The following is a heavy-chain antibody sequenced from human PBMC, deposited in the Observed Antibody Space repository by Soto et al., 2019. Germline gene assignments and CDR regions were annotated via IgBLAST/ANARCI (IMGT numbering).Heavy chain of an antibody. CDR2: ISPSGTT. CDR3: ARAPKVSGSAQTRPDF. V-gene: IGHV4-34*01. J-gene: IGHJ4*02. CDR1: GGSISHYY. D-gene: IGHD6-6*01. Sequence: SETLSLTCTVSGGSISHYYWSWIRQPPGKGLEWIGEISPSGTTNYSPSLKSRVSISVDTSKNQFSLNLTSLTAADTAVYYCARAPKVSGSAQTRPDFWGQGSLVTVSS.